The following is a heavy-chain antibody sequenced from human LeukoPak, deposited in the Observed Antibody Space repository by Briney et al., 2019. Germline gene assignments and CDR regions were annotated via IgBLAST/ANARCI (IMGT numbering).Heavy chain of an antibody. D-gene: IGHD3-3*01. J-gene: IGHJ4*02. Sequence: SETLSLTCTVSGGSISSSSYYWGWIRQPPGKGLEWIGSIHYSGSTYYNPSLKSRVTISVDTSKNQFSLKLSSVTAADTAVYYCARDRNVLRFLEGFDYWGQGTLVTDSS. CDR2: IHYSGST. CDR3: ARDRNVLRFLEGFDY. V-gene: IGHV4-39*02. CDR1: GGSISSSSYY.